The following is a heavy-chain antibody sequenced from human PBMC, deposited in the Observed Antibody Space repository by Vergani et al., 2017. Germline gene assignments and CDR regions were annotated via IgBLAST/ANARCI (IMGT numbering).Heavy chain of an antibody. V-gene: IGHV3-23*01. CDR2: LSASDRRT. D-gene: IGHD6-19*01. CDR1: GFTFIMHA. CDR3: AKVGRSEVAGTVGAFDI. Sequence: EVQLLESGGDLVQPGGSLRLSCAASGFTFIMHATSWVRQAPGKGLEWVSTLSASDRRTHYADSVKGRFTISRDISKNTLFLHMNSLRPEDTAVYYCAKVGRSEVAGTVGAFDIWGQGTMVTVSS. J-gene: IGHJ3*02.